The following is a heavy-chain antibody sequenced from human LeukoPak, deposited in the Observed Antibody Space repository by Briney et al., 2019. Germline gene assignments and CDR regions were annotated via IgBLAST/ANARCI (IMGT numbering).Heavy chain of an antibody. CDR3: AKGHYDFRDY. J-gene: IGHJ4*02. CDR2: ITGDDST. Sequence: GGSLRLSCAASGFTFGTFAFSWVRQAPGKGLEWVSSITGDDSTYYADSVRGRFTISRDTSSNTLYLQMNSLRAEDTALYYCAKGHYDFRDYWGQGTLVTVSS. V-gene: IGHV3-23*01. D-gene: IGHD3-3*01. CDR1: GFTFGTFA.